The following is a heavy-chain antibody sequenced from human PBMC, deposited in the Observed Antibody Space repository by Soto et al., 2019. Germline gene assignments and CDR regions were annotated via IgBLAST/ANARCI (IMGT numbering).Heavy chain of an antibody. J-gene: IGHJ5*02. CDR3: AKDLEYSSSSRYDWFDP. Sequence: GGSLRLSCAASGFTFSSYAMSWVRQAPGKGLEWVSAISGSGGSTYYADSVKGRFTISRDNSKNTLYLQMNSLRAEDTAVYYCAKDLEYSSSSRYDWFDPWGQGTLVTVSS. CDR1: GFTFSSYA. CDR2: ISGSGGST. D-gene: IGHD6-6*01. V-gene: IGHV3-23*01.